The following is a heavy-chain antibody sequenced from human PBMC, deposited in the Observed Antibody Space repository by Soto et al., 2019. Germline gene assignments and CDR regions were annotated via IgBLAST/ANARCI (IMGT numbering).Heavy chain of an antibody. CDR2: IYSSGST. J-gene: IGHJ6*02. V-gene: IGHV3-66*01. D-gene: IGHD6-19*01. CDR3: AKCLVPGDYYHHYTMDV. Sequence: GGSLRLSCAASEFTVSSSYMSWVRQAPGKGLEWVSVIYSSGSTYYADSVKGRFTISKDNSRNTVYLQMNSLRGEDTAVYYCAKCLVPGDYYHHYTMDVWGQGTTVTVS. CDR1: EFTVSSSY.